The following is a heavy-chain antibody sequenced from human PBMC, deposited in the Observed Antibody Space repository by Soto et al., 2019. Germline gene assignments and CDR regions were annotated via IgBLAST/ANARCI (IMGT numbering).Heavy chain of an antibody. Sequence: PSETLSLTCSVSGGSINSLYYYWTWIRQSPGKGLEWIGHIHYNGSTLYNPSIESRLTISVDTSKNHFSLKLDSATAADTAFYFCARLMGPTTVFWSAFCFDLWGRGTLVTVSS. J-gene: IGHJ5*02. CDR1: GGSINSLYYY. CDR3: ARLMGPTTVFWSAFCFDL. CDR2: IHYNGST. V-gene: IGHV4-39*02. D-gene: IGHD3-3*01.